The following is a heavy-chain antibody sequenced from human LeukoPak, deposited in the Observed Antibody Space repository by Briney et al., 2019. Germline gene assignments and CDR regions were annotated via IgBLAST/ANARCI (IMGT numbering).Heavy chain of an antibody. Sequence: GGSLKISCKGSGYSFTSYWIGWVRPMPGKGLEGMGIIYPGDSDTRYSPSFQGQVTISADKSISTAYLQWSSLKAADTAMYYCARRTVVGALLDYWGQGTLVTVSS. V-gene: IGHV5-51*01. J-gene: IGHJ4*02. D-gene: IGHD1-26*01. CDR3: ARRTVVGALLDY. CDR1: GYSFTSYW. CDR2: IYPGDSDT.